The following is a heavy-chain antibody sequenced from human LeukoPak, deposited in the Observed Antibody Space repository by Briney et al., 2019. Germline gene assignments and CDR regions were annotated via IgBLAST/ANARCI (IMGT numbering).Heavy chain of an antibody. CDR3: AKWMGRDS. CDR1: GFTFSSSW. CDR2: INQDGRKK. Sequence: GGSLGLSCVASGFTFSSSWMSWVRQAPGKGLEWVANINQDGRKKFYVDSVEGRFTISRDNAKTSLFLQMNSLRVEDTAVYYCAKWMGRDSWGQGTLVTVSS. V-gene: IGHV3-7*02. J-gene: IGHJ4*02. D-gene: IGHD6-19*01.